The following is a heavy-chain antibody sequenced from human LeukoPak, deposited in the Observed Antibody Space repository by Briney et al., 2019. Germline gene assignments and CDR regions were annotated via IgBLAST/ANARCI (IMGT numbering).Heavy chain of an antibody. CDR3: AKRPDDYSYGMDV. Sequence: GGSLRLSCAASGFTFRSYAMHWVRQAPGKGLEWVGVILYDGSNQYYADSVKGRFTISRDNSKNTLYLQMNSLSPEDTAVYYCAKRPDDYSYGMDVWGQGTTVTVS. J-gene: IGHJ6*02. V-gene: IGHV3-30-3*01. CDR1: GFTFRSYA. CDR2: ILYDGSNQ.